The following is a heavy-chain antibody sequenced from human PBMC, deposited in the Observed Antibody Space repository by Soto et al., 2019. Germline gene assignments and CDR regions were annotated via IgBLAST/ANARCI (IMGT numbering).Heavy chain of an antibody. CDR1: GYTFTSYD. CDR3: ARGLRMITFGGVMGH. V-gene: IGHV1-8*01. Sequence: QVQLVQSGAEVKKPGASVKVSCKASGYTFTSYDINWVRQATGQGLEWMGWMNPNSGNTGYAQKFQGRITMTRNTSISTAYMELSSMRSEVRAVYYCARGLRMITFGGVMGHWGQGTLVTVSS. CDR2: MNPNSGNT. D-gene: IGHD3-16*01. J-gene: IGHJ4*02.